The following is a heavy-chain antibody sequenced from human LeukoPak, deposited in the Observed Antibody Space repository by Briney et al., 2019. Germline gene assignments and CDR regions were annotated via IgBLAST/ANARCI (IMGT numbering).Heavy chain of an antibody. Sequence: PGGSLRLSCAASGFTFSNFWMNWVRQAPGKGLEWVAVISYDGGNKYYADSVKGRFTISRDNSKNTLYLQMNSLRAEDTAVYYCARGGSGWPYYFDYWGQGTLVTVSS. CDR2: ISYDGGNK. J-gene: IGHJ4*02. CDR3: ARGGSGWPYYFDY. V-gene: IGHV3-30-3*01. D-gene: IGHD6-19*01. CDR1: GFTFSNFW.